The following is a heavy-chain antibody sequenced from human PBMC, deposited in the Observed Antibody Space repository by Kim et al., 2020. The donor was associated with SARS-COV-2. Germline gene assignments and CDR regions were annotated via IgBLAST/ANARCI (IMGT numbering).Heavy chain of an antibody. J-gene: IGHJ6*02. CDR3: ARDQQWLITHYYYGMDV. CDR2: ISYDGSNK. D-gene: IGHD6-19*01. Sequence: GGSLRLSCAASGFTFSSYAMHWVRQAPGKGLEWVAVISYDGSNKYYADSVKGRFTISRDNSKNTLYLQMNSLRAEDTAVYYCARDQQWLITHYYYGMDVWGQGTTVTVSS. V-gene: IGHV3-30*04. CDR1: GFTFSSYA.